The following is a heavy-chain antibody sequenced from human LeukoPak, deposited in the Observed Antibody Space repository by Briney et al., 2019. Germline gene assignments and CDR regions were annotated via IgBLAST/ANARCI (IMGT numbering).Heavy chain of an antibody. CDR1: GFTVSSNY. V-gene: IGHV3-53*01. D-gene: IGHD2-15*01. CDR3: ARRAGEYSHPYDY. Sequence: GGSLRLSCAASGFTVSSNYMTWVRQAPGKGLKWVSHIYSGGSTFYADSVKGRFTISRDNSKNSLYLQMNSLRAEDTAIYYCARRAGEYSHPYDYWGQGTLVTVSS. J-gene: IGHJ4*02. CDR2: IYSGGST.